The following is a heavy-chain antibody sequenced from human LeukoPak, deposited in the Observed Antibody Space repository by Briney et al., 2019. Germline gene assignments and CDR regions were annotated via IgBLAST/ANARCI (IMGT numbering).Heavy chain of an antibody. D-gene: IGHD1-20*01. V-gene: IGHV3-64D*06. J-gene: IGHJ3*02. Sequence: GSLRLSCSASGFTFSNYAMYWVRQAPGKGLKYVSTISSNGGSTYYADSVKGRFTISRDNSKNTLYLQMSSLRAEDTAVYYCVISLGDGAFDIWGQGTMVTVSS. CDR2: ISSNGGST. CDR1: GFTFSNYA. CDR3: VISLGDGAFDI.